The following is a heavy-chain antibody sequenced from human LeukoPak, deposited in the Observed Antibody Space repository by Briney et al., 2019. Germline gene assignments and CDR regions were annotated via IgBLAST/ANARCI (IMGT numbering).Heavy chain of an antibody. D-gene: IGHD2-15*01. J-gene: IGHJ4*02. Sequence: SETLSLTCTVSGYSISSGYYWGWIRQPPGKGLEWIGSIYHSGSTYYNPSLKSRVTISVDTSKNQFSLKLSSVTAADTAVYYCARTQDCSGGSCYSPIDYWGQGTLVTVSS. V-gene: IGHV4-38-2*02. CDR3: ARTQDCSGGSCYSPIDY. CDR2: IYHSGST. CDR1: GYSISSGYY.